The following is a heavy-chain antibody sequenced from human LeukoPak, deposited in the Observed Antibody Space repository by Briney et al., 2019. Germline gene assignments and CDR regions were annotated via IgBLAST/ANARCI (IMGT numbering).Heavy chain of an antibody. CDR1: GFTFNDAW. J-gene: IGHJ4*02. V-gene: IGHV3-15*01. CDR3: TADGTRSGIAAPDY. D-gene: IGHD6-13*01. Sequence: GGSLRLSCAASGFTFNDAWMSWVRQVPGKGLEWVGRIKSKTDGGTTDYAAPVKGRFTVLRDDSKSTLYLQMNSLKTEDTAAYYCTADGTRSGIAAPDYWGQGTLVTVSS. CDR2: IKSKTDGGTT.